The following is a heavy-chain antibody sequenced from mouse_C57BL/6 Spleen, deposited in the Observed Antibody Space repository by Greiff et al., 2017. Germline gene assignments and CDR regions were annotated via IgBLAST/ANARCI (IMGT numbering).Heavy chain of an antibody. Sequence: VQLVESGAELVRPGTSVKVSCKASGYAFTNYLIEWVKQRPGQGLEWIGVINPGSGGTNYNEKFKGKATLTADKSSSTAYMQLSSLTSEDSAVYFCARREPYYYGSSWYFDVWGTGTTVTVSS. CDR2: INPGSGGT. D-gene: IGHD1-1*01. CDR1: GYAFTNYL. J-gene: IGHJ1*03. V-gene: IGHV1-54*01. CDR3: ARREPYYYGSSWYFDV.